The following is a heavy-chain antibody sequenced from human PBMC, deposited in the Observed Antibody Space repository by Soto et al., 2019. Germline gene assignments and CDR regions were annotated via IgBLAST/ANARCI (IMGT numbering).Heavy chain of an antibody. D-gene: IGHD1-1*01. CDR2: MNPNTGNS. V-gene: IGHV1-8*01. Sequence: ASVNGSCEDSGYTFTSYYIYWVRQATGQGLECMGWMNPNTGNSAYAQKFQGRVTVTSDTSINTVHMELNSLRSEDTAVYYCARRAETNGWNGFGADKYYFDFWGQGSLVTVS. J-gene: IGHJ4*02. CDR1: GYTFTSYY. CDR3: ARRAETNGWNGFGADKYYFDF.